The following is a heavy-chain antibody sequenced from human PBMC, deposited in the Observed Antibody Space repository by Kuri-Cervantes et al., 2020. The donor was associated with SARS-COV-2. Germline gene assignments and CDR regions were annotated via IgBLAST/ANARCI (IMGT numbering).Heavy chain of an antibody. J-gene: IGHJ4*02. CDR2: INHRGDT. V-gene: IGHV4-39*07. D-gene: IGHD3-3*01. CDR3: ARAGEEEYYDFWSGYYHFDY. Sequence: SETLSLTCTVPGDSISSNNYYWGWIRQPPGKGLEWIGGINHRGDTYYNPSLEGRVTISRDTSENKFSLRLSSVTAADTAVYYCARAGEEEYYDFWSGYYHFDYWGQGTLVTVSS. CDR1: GDSISSNNYY.